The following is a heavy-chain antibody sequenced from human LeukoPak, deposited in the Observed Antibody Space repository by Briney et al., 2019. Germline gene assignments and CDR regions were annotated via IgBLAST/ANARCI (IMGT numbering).Heavy chain of an antibody. D-gene: IGHD5-18*01. CDR3: ARLFGYSYGLWGKDFDY. V-gene: IGHV3-66*01. Sequence: GGSLSLSCTASGFTFTNYAMNWVRQAPGKGLEWVSVIYSGGSTYYADSVKGRFTISRDNSKNTLYLQMNSLRAEDTAVYYCARLFGYSYGLWGKDFDYWGQGTLVTVSS. J-gene: IGHJ4*02. CDR2: IYSGGST. CDR1: GFTFTNYA.